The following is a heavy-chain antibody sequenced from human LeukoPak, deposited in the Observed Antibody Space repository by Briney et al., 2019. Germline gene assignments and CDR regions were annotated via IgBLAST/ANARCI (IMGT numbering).Heavy chain of an antibody. Sequence: PSETLSLTCTVSDGSISSRTFYWGWIRQPPGRGLEWIGSIKSGDTTYYNPSLNSRVTISLDTSANQFSLKLRSVTAADTAGYYCARGGHSYGTFDSWGRGALVTVSS. V-gene: IGHV4-39*07. J-gene: IGHJ4*02. CDR1: DGSISSRTFY. CDR2: IKSGDTT. CDR3: ARGGHSYGTFDS. D-gene: IGHD1-7*01.